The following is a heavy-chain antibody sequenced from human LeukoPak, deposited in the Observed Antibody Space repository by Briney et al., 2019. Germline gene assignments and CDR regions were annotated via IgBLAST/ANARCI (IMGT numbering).Heavy chain of an antibody. Sequence: GGSLRLSCAASGFTFSSYEMNWVRQAPGKGLEWDSYISSSGSTIYYADSVKGRFTISRDNAKNSLYLQMNSLRAEDTAVYYCARKADYGGNSYYYYYGMDVWGQGTTVTVSS. J-gene: IGHJ6*02. CDR3: ARKADYGGNSYYYYYGMDV. V-gene: IGHV3-48*03. D-gene: IGHD4-23*01. CDR2: ISSSGSTI. CDR1: GFTFSSYE.